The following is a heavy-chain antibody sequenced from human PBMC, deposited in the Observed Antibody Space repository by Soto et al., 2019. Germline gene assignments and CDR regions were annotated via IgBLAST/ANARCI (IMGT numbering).Heavy chain of an antibody. CDR2: INSDGSTT. V-gene: IGHV3-74*01. D-gene: IGHD6-19*01. CDR1: GFTFRDHW. Sequence: GGSLRLSCTASGFTFRDHWMHWVRQAPGKGLVWVSRINSDGSTTTYADSVKGRFTISRDNAKSTLYLQLNSLRAEDTALYYCARGYSSGPDYWGQGTLVTVSS. J-gene: IGHJ4*02. CDR3: ARGYSSGPDY.